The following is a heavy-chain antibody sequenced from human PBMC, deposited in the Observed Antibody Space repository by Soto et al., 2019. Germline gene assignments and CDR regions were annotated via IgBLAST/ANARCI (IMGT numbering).Heavy chain of an antibody. CDR1: GGSISSDDYF. D-gene: IGHD1-26*01. Sequence: QLQESGPGLVKPSETLSLTCTVSGGSISSDDYFWGWIRQPPGKVLEWIGSLYYGGSTFYNPSLKSRVTMSLDTSKNQFSLKLTSVTAADTAVYYCARQLPVGATSWFDPWGQGTLVTVSS. V-gene: IGHV4-39*01. J-gene: IGHJ5*02. CDR3: ARQLPVGATSWFDP. CDR2: LYYGGST.